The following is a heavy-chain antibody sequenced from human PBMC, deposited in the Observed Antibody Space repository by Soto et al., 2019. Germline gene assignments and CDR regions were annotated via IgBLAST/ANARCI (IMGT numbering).Heavy chain of an antibody. CDR3: ARVLGSSWAFDY. CDR2: IWYDGSNK. Sequence: QVQLVESGGGVVQPGRSLRLSCAASGFTFSSYGMHWVRQAPGKGLEGVAVIWYDGSNKYYADSVKGRFTISRDNSKNTLYLQMNSLRAEDTAVYYCARVLGSSWAFDYWGQGTLVTVSS. V-gene: IGHV3-33*01. J-gene: IGHJ4*02. CDR1: GFTFSSYG. D-gene: IGHD6-13*01.